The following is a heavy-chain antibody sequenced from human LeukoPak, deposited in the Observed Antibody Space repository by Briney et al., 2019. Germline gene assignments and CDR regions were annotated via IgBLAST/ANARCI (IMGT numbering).Heavy chain of an antibody. CDR3: ARHIAAAGEVYYYYGMDV. CDR1: GYTFTSYG. CDR2: IRAYNGNT. V-gene: IGHV1-18*01. Sequence: ASVKVSCKASGYTFTSYGIGWVRQAPGQGLEWMGWIRAYNGNTNYAQKLQGRVTMTTDTSTSTAYMELRSLRSDDTAVYYCARHIAAAGEVYYYYGMDVWGQGTTVTVSS. J-gene: IGHJ6*02. D-gene: IGHD6-13*01.